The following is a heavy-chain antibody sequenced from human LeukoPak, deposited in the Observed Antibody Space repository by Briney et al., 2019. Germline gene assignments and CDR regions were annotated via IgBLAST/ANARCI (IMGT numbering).Heavy chain of an antibody. D-gene: IGHD3-10*01. V-gene: IGHV3-21*01. Sequence: GGSLRLSCAASGFTFSSYSMNWVRQAPGKGLEWVSSIGSSSSYIYYADSVKGRFIISRDNAKNSLYLQMNSLRAEDTAVYYSARLWFGESSPDYWGQGTLVTVSS. CDR2: IGSSSSYI. CDR3: ARLWFGESSPDY. J-gene: IGHJ4*02. CDR1: GFTFSSYS.